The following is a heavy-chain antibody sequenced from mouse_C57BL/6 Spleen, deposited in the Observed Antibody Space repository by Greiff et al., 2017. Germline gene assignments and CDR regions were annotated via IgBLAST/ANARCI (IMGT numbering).Heavy chain of an antibody. CDR1: GYTFTDYY. CDR2: INPNNGGT. V-gene: IGHV1-26*01. D-gene: IGHD1-1*01. CDR3: ARRDYCGSSDGFAY. Sequence: EVQLQQSGPELVKPGASVKISCKASGYTFTDYYMNWVKQSHGKSLEWIGDINPNNGGTSYNQKFKGKATLTVDKSSSTAYMELRSLTSEDSAVYYCARRDYCGSSDGFAYWGQGTLVTVSA. J-gene: IGHJ3*01.